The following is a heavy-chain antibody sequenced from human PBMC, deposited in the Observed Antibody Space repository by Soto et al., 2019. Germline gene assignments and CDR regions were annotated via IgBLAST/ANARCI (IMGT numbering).Heavy chain of an antibody. D-gene: IGHD1-26*01. V-gene: IGHV1-18*04. CDR1: GYTFTSYG. Sequence: ASVKVSCKASGYTFTSYGISWVRQAPGQGLEWMGWISAYNGNTNYAQKLQGRVTMTTDTSTSTAYMELRGLRSDDTAVYYCARDRVTWDLRWGLVFFDYWGQGTLVTVSS. CDR3: ARDRVTWDLRWGLVFFDY. CDR2: ISAYNGNT. J-gene: IGHJ4*02.